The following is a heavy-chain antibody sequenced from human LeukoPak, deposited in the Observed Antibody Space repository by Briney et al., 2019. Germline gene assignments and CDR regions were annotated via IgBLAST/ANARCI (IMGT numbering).Heavy chain of an antibody. D-gene: IGHD6-19*01. CDR2: ISGSGGST. V-gene: IGHV3-23*01. J-gene: IGHJ3*02. Sequence: GGSLRLSCAASGFTFSGSAMSWVRQAPGKGLEWVSAISGSGGSTYYADSVKGRFTISRDNSKNTLYLQMNSLRAEDTAVYYCAKGEGYSSGWSDAFDIWGQGTMVTVSS. CDR1: GFTFSGSA. CDR3: AKGEGYSSGWSDAFDI.